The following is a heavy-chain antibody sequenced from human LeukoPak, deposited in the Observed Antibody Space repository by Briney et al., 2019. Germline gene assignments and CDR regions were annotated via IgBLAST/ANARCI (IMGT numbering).Heavy chain of an antibody. CDR1: GYTFTSYG. CDR2: ISAYNGNT. V-gene: IGHV1-18*01. D-gene: IGHD3-16*02. Sequence: ASVKVSCKASGYTFTSYGISWVRQAPGQGLEWMGWISAYNGNTNYAQKLQGRVTMTTDTSTSTAYMELRSLRSDDTAVYYCARIMITFGGVIVKWDAFDIWGQGTMVTVSS. J-gene: IGHJ3*02. CDR3: ARIMITFGGVIVKWDAFDI.